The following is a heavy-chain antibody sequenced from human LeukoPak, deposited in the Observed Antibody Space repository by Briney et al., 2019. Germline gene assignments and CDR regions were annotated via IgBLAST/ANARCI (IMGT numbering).Heavy chain of an antibody. CDR3: AKDRGY. CDR1: GFTFSTYP. V-gene: IGHV3-23*01. Sequence: GGSLRLSCVVSGFTFSTYPMIWVRQAPGKGLEWVSAISSSADTTYYADSVKGRFTISRDNSRNTLFLQMNSLRAEDTAVYYCAKDRGYWGQGTLVTVSS. CDR2: ISSSADTT. J-gene: IGHJ4*02.